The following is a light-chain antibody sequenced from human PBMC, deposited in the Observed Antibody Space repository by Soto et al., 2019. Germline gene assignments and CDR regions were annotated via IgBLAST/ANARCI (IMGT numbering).Light chain of an antibody. CDR1: QSVGNNY. CDR3: QQYATPPLT. CDR2: DAS. V-gene: IGKV3D-20*01. Sequence: EIVLTQSPATLSLSPGERATLSCGASQSVGNNYLAWYQLKPGLAPRLLIFDASIRATGIPDRFSGSGSGTDFTLTISRVEPEDFAGYHCQQYATPPLTFGGGTNVDIK. J-gene: IGKJ4*01.